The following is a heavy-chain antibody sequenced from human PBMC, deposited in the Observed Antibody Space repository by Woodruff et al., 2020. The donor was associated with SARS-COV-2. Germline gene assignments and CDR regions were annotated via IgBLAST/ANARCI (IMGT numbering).Heavy chain of an antibody. J-gene: IGHJ4*02. Sequence: TIYAQKFQGRVTMTEDTSTDTAYMELSSLRSEDTAVYYCATDGYWGQGTLVTVSS. V-gene: IGHV1-24*01. CDR2: T. CDR3: ATDGY.